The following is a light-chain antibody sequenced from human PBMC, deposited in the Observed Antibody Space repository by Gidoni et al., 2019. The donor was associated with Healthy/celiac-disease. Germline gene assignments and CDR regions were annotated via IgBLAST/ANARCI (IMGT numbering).Light chain of an antibody. V-gene: IGLV2-14*03. CDR1: SSDVGGYNY. CDR2: DVS. CDR3: SSYTSSSTPYVV. J-gene: IGLJ2*01. Sequence: QSALTQPASVSGSPGKSIPISCTGTSSDVGGYNYVSWYQQHPGKAPKLMIYDVSKRPSGVSNLFSGSKSGNTASLTISGLQAEDAADYYCSSYTSSSTPYVVFGGGTKLTVL.